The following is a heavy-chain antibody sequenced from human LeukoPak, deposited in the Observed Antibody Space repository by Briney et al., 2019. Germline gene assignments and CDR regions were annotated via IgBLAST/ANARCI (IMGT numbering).Heavy chain of an antibody. D-gene: IGHD5-12*01. CDR2: IYYSETT. J-gene: IGHJ4*02. CDR3: ARQSGYDYYFEY. V-gene: IGHV4-59*08. CDR1: GGPISTYY. Sequence: PSETLSLTCTVSGGPISTYYWSWIRQPPGKGLEWIGYIYYSETTNYNPSLKSRVTISVDTSKNQFSLKLSSVTAADTAVYYCARQSGYDYYFEYWGQGTLVTISS.